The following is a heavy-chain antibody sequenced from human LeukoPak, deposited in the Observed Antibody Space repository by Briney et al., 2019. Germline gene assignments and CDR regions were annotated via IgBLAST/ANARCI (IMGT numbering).Heavy chain of an antibody. CDR3: ARGDDILTGYSPLDY. Sequence: GGSLRLSCAASGFTVSHNYMSWVRQTPGKGLEWVSITYGDGNTHYADSVKGRFTISRDNSKNTLYLQMNSLRAEDTAVYYCARGDDILTGYSPLDYWGQGTLVTVSS. V-gene: IGHV3-53*05. J-gene: IGHJ4*02. CDR1: GFTVSHNY. CDR2: TYGDGNT. D-gene: IGHD3-9*01.